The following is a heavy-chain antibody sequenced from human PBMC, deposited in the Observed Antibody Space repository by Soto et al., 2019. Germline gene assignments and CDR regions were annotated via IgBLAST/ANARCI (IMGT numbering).Heavy chain of an antibody. J-gene: IGHJ5*02. CDR1: GGSISSSSYY. CDR3: ARQLSKRYYDFWSGPLGRFDP. Sequence: QLLESGPGLVKPSETLSLTCTVSGGSISSSSYYWGWIRQPPGKGLEWIGSIYYSGSTYYNPSLKSRVTISVDTSKNQFSLKLSSVTAADTAVYYCARQLSKRYYDFWSGPLGRFDPWGQGTLVTVSS. CDR2: IYYSGST. D-gene: IGHD3-3*01. V-gene: IGHV4-39*01.